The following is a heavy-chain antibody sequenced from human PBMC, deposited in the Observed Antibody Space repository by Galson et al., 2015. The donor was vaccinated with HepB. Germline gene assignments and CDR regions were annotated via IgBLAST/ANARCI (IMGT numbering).Heavy chain of an antibody. CDR1: GFSLSTSGVG. Sequence: PALVKPTQTLTLTCTFSGFSLSTSGVGVGWIRQPPGKALEWLALICWNDDNLYSPSLKSRLTITKDTSKNQVVLTMTNMDPVDTATYYCIHNTKNYYDSSGYGIDYLGQGTLVTVSS. J-gene: IGHJ4*02. CDR3: IHNTKNYYDSSGYGIDY. V-gene: IGHV2-5*01. D-gene: IGHD3-22*01. CDR2: ICWNDDN.